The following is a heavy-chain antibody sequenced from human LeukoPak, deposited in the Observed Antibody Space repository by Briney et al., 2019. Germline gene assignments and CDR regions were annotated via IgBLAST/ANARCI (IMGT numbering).Heavy chain of an antibody. V-gene: IGHV3-23*01. J-gene: IGHJ3*02. D-gene: IGHD3-22*01. CDR2: ISGSGGST. CDR1: GFTVSGNY. CDR3: AKDSSTMIVVVIESNAFDI. Sequence: PGGPLRLSCAASGFTVSGNYMSWVRQAPGKGLEWVSAISGSGGSTYYADSVKGRFTISRDNSKNTLYLQMNSLRAEDTAVYYCAKDSSTMIVVVIESNAFDIWGQGTMVTVSS.